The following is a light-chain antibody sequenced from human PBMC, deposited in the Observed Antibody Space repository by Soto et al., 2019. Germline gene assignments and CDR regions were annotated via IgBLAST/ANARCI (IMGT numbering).Light chain of an antibody. CDR3: SSYTSHNTPWV. V-gene: IGLV2-8*01. CDR2: EVV. J-gene: IGLJ3*02. Sequence: QSALTQPPSASGSPGQSVTISCTGTKNDIGVYDFVSWYQHHPGKAPRLIIYEVVQRPSGVPDRFSGSKSGNTASLTISGLQAEDEADYYCSSYTSHNTPWVFGGGTKLTVL. CDR1: KNDIGVYDF.